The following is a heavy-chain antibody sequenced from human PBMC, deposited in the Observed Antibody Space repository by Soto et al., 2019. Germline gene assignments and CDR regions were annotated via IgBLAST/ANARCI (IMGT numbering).Heavy chain of an antibody. CDR1: GGSISSYY. V-gene: IGHV4-59*01. Sequence: SETLSLTCTVSGGSISSYYWSWIRQPPGKGLEWIGYIYYSGSTNYNPSLKSRVTISVDTSKNQFSLKLSSVTAVDTAVYYCARVDTAMVTGYFDYWGQGTLVTVSS. CDR3: ARVDTAMVTGYFDY. CDR2: IYYSGST. J-gene: IGHJ4*02. D-gene: IGHD5-18*01.